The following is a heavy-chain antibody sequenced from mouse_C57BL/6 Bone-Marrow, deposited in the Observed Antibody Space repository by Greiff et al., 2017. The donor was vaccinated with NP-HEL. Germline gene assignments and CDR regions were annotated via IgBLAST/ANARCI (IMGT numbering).Heavy chain of an antibody. D-gene: IGHD4-1*01. Sequence: VQLQQSGAELVRPGASVTLSCKASGYTFTDYEMHWVKQTPVHGLEWIGAIDPETGGTAYNQKFKGKAVLTADKSSSTAYMELRSLTSEDSAVYYCTRRLGYWGQGTSVTVSS. CDR2: IDPETGGT. J-gene: IGHJ4*01. V-gene: IGHV1-15*01. CDR1: GYTFTDYE. CDR3: TRRLGY.